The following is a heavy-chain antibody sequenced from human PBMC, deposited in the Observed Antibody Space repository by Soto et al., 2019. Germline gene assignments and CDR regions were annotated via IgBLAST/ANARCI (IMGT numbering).Heavy chain of an antibody. CDR2: IIPIFGTA. Sequence: QVQLVQSGAEVKKPGSSVKVSCKASGGTFSSYAISWVRQAPGQGLEWMGGIIPIFGTANYAQKFQGRVTITXXEXTXXAYMELSSLRSEDTAVYYCARGATVTTIYYYGMDVWGQGTTVTVSS. D-gene: IGHD4-4*01. CDR3: ARGATVTTIYYYGMDV. V-gene: IGHV1-69*05. CDR1: GGTFSSYA. J-gene: IGHJ6*02.